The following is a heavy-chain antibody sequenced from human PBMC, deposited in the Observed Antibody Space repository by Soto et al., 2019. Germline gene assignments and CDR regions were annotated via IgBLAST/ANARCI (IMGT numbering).Heavy chain of an antibody. V-gene: IGHV3-33*01. D-gene: IGHD3-9*01. CDR1: GFTFNTYA. Sequence: QVQLVESGGGVVQPGRSLRLSCAASGFTFNTYAMHWVRQAPGKGLEWVASIWSDGTNEQYADSVKGRFTISRDNSKNTLNPQMTSLRPEDTAVYYCARGGDFDWLSTLDYWGQGILVTGSS. CDR2: IWSDGTNE. J-gene: IGHJ4*02. CDR3: ARGGDFDWLSTLDY.